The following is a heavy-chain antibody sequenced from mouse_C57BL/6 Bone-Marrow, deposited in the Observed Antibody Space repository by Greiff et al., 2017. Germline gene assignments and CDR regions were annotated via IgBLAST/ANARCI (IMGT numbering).Heavy chain of an antibody. Sequence: EVKVVESGGGLVKPGGSLKLSCAASGFTFSSYAMSWVRQTPEKRLEWVATISDGGSYTYYPDNVKGRFTISRDNAKNTLYLQMSHLKSEDTAMYYCARDLRPYYFDYWGRGTTLTVSS. CDR3: ARDLRPYYFDY. CDR2: ISDGGSYT. CDR1: GFTFSSYA. D-gene: IGHD3-2*02. J-gene: IGHJ2*01. V-gene: IGHV5-4*01.